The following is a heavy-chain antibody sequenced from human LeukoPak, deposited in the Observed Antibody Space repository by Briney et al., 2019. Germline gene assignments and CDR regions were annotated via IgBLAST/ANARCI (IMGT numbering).Heavy chain of an antibody. J-gene: IGHJ4*02. CDR2: IYYSGST. CDR1: GGSISSYY. V-gene: IGHV4-59*08. D-gene: IGHD3-3*01. CDR3: ARTTRIVLRFLEWSPHFDY. Sequence: PSETLSLTCTVSGGSISSYYWSWIRQPPGKGLEWIGYIYYSGSTNYNPSLKSRVTISVDTSKNQFALKLSSVTAADTAVYYCARTTRIVLRFLEWSPHFDYWGQGTLVTVSS.